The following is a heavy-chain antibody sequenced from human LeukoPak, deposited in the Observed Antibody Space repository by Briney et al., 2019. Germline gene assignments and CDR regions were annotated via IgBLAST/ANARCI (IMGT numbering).Heavy chain of an antibody. J-gene: IGHJ2*01. D-gene: IGHD2-15*01. V-gene: IGHV2-5*02. CDR1: GFSLSTSGVG. CDR2: IYWDDDK. Sequence: ESGPTLVKPTQTLTLTCTFSGFSLSTSGVGVGWIRQPPGKALEWLALIYWDDDKRYSPSLKSRLTITKDTSKNQVVLTMTNMDPVDTATYYCAHLFRSLYCSGGSCNLGYFDLWGRGTLVTVSS. CDR3: AHLFRSLYCSGGSCNLGYFDL.